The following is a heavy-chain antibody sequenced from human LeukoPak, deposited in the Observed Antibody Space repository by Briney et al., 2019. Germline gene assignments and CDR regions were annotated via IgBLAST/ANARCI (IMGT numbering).Heavy chain of an antibody. V-gene: IGHV3-30*03. CDR2: ISYDGSNK. J-gene: IGHJ4*02. CDR3: TRDMGGTYFDY. CDR1: GFTISNYD. D-gene: IGHD1-26*01. Sequence: GGSLRLSCAASGFTISNYDMHWVRQAPGKGLEWVALISYDGSNKYYADSVKGRFTISRDNSKNTLYLQMNSLRAEDTAVYYCTRDMGGTYFDYWGQGTLVTVSS.